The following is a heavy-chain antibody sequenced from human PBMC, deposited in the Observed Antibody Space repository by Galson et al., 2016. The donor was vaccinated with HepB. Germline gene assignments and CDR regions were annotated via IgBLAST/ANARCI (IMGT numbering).Heavy chain of an antibody. V-gene: IGHV2-5*02. D-gene: IGHD4-17*01. CDR1: GFSLSTSGVG. Sequence: PALVKPTQTLALTCTFSGFSLSTSGVGVGWIRQPPGKALEWLALIYWDDGKRYTSSLKSRLTITKDTSKNQVVLTMTTMDPVDTATYYCARYDYNDYFFDYWGQGTLVTVSS. CDR3: ARYDYNDYFFDY. J-gene: IGHJ4*02. CDR2: IYWDDGK.